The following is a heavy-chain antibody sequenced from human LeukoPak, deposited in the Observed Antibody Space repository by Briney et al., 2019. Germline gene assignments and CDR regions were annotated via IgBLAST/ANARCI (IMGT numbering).Heavy chain of an antibody. V-gene: IGHV4-59*01. D-gene: IGHD5-24*01. CDR2: VYYTGST. Sequence: SETLSLTCPVSGGSISNYYNWTCIQQPPGKGLEWIGYVYYTGSTNFIPSLRGRVIMSLHTSRNQFSLKVTSLTAADTAGYYCARGAMATTPVFDYWGQGTLVTVSS. CDR3: ARGAMATTPVFDY. CDR1: GGSISNYY. J-gene: IGHJ4*02.